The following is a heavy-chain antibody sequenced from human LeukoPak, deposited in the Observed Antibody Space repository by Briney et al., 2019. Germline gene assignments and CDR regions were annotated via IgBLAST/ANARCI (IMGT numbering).Heavy chain of an antibody. D-gene: IGHD1-20*01. CDR2: ISASGAST. V-gene: IGHV3-23*01. Sequence: GGSLRLSCAASGFTFSSYAMSWVRQAPGKGLEWVSAISASGASTFYADSVKGRFTISRDDYKSTVFLQMNSLRAEDTAVYYCANNWNLDPWGQGNRVTVSS. CDR1: GFTFSSYA. J-gene: IGHJ5*02. CDR3: ANNWNLDP.